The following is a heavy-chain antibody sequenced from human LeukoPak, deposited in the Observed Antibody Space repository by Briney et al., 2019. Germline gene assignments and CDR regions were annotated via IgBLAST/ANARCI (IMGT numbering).Heavy chain of an antibody. D-gene: IGHD6-13*01. Sequence: GGSLRLSCAASGFTVSSNYMSWVRQAPGKGLEWVSVIYSVGTTYYAECVKGGFTISRDSSKNTVYLQMNSLRVEDTAVYYCARTIAAAFDYWGQGTLVTVSS. CDR3: ARTIAAAFDY. CDR1: GFTVSSNY. J-gene: IGHJ4*02. V-gene: IGHV3-66*02. CDR2: IYSVGTT.